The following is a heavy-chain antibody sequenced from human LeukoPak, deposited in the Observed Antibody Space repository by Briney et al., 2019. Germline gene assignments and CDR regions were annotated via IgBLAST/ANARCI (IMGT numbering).Heavy chain of an antibody. J-gene: IGHJ4*02. Sequence: AGSLRLSCAASGFTFSSAWLSWVSQAHGEGLEWVGRIKSKADGGTADYAAPVKGRFTISRDDSKNTLYLQLSSLGAEDTAVYYCIDHAYYPSGSYNYDYWGQGTLVTVSS. CDR3: IDHAYYPSGSYNYDY. CDR1: GFTFSSAW. D-gene: IGHD3-10*01. CDR2: IKSKADGGTA. V-gene: IGHV3-15*01.